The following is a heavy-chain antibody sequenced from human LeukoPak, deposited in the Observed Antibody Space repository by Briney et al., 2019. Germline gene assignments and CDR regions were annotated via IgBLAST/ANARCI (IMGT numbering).Heavy chain of an antibody. CDR1: GLTFSSYA. J-gene: IGHJ4*02. Sequence: GGSLRLSCAASGLTFSSYAMHWVRQAPGKGLEWVAVISYDGSNKYYADSVKGRFTISRDNSKNTLYLQMNSLRAEDTAVYYCARDGSEYCSSTSCYTGFDYWGQGTLVTVSS. D-gene: IGHD2-2*02. V-gene: IGHV3-30-3*01. CDR3: ARDGSEYCSSTSCYTGFDY. CDR2: ISYDGSNK.